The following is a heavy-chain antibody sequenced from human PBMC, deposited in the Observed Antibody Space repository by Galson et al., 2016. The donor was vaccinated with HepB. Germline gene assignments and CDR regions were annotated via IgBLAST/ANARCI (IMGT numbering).Heavy chain of an antibody. J-gene: IGHJ5*02. V-gene: IGHV4-39*02. Sequence: SETLSLTCTVSGDYITSYYWGWIRQPPGKGLEWIGSIYYSGSTNYNSSLKSRVTMSIDTSKSQFSLKLTSVTAADTAVYYCAGGQWLVRTLDPWGPGTLVTVSS. CDR1: GDYITSYY. CDR2: IYYSGST. D-gene: IGHD6-19*01. CDR3: AGGQWLVRTLDP.